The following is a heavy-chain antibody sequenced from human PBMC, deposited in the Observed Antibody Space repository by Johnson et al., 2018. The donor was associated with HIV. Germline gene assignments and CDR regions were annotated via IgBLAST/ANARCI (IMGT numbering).Heavy chain of an antibody. CDR2: ISSGGSSI. CDR3: AKGRMGASGSYNV. CDR1: GFTFSDYY. D-gene: IGHD1-26*01. V-gene: IGHV3-11*04. J-gene: IGHJ3*01. Sequence: QVQLVESGGGLVQPGGSLRLSCAASGFTFSDYYMSWIRQAPGKGLEWVSYISSGGSSIYYADSVKGRFTISRDNAKKSMDLQMNSLRAEDTAVYYCAKGRMGASGSYNVWGQGTMVTVSS.